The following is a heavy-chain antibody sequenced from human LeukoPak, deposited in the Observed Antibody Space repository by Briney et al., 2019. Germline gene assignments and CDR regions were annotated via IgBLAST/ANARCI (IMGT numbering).Heavy chain of an antibody. CDR3: ARDGGGSYHFDY. J-gene: IGHJ4*02. V-gene: IGHV4-59*01. CDR2: IYYSGST. D-gene: IGHD1-26*01. Sequence: SETLSLTCTVSGGSISSYYWSWIRQPPGKGLGWIGYIYYSGSTNYNPSLKSRVTMSVDTSKNQFSLKLSSVTAADTAVYYCARDGGGSYHFDYWGQGTLVTVSS. CDR1: GGSISSYY.